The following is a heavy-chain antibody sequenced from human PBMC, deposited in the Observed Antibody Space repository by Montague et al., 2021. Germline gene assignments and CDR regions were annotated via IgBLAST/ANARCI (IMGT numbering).Heavy chain of an antibody. Sequence: SLRLSCAASGFTFSNYWMHWVRQAPGKGLVWVSHIKYDGSRTGYADSVKGRFTISRDNAKNTLYLQMNSLRVDDTAVYYCARIRKGADYWGQGTLVTVSS. D-gene: IGHD3-16*01. CDR2: IKYDGSRT. J-gene: IGHJ4*02. CDR3: ARIRKGADY. CDR1: GFTFSNYW. V-gene: IGHV3-74*01.